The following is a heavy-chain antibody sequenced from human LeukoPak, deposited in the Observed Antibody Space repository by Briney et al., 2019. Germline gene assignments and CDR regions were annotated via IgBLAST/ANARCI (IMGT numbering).Heavy chain of an antibody. CDR1: GFTFSSYA. CDR3: AREICSSTSCLAFYS. CDR2: ISYDGSNK. Sequence: GGSLRLSCAASGFTFSSYAMHWVRQAPGKGLAWVAVISYDGSNKYYADSVKGRFTISRDKSKHTLYLQMTSLRAEDTDVYFCAREICSSTSCLAFYSLGQGTMVTVSS. V-gene: IGHV3-30*04. D-gene: IGHD2-2*01. J-gene: IGHJ3*02.